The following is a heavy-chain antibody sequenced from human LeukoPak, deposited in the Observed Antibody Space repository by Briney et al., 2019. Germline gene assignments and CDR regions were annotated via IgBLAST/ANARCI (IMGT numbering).Heavy chain of an antibody. CDR3: ARGVNSGYFDY. CDR2: IYYSGST. J-gene: IGHJ4*02. D-gene: IGHD1-26*01. Sequence: TSETLSLTCTVSGGSISSYYWTWIRRPPGKGLEWIGYIYYSGSTNYNPSLKSRVTISVDTSKNQFSLKLTSVTAADTAVYYCARGVNSGYFDYCGQGTLVTVSS. V-gene: IGHV4-59*01. CDR1: GGSISSYY.